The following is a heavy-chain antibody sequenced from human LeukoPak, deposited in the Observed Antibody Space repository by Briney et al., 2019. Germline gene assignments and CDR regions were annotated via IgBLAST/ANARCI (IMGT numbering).Heavy chain of an antibody. D-gene: IGHD6-19*01. CDR1: GFSFSSYS. CDR3: AKDKKWLVRQYYFDY. Sequence: PGGSLRLSCAASGFSFSSYSMNWVRQAPGKGLEWVSYISSTSTTYYADSVKGRFTISRDNSKNTLYLQMNSLRAEDTAVYYCAKDKKWLVRQYYFDYWGQGTLVTVSS. CDR2: ISSTSTT. J-gene: IGHJ4*02. V-gene: IGHV3-48*01.